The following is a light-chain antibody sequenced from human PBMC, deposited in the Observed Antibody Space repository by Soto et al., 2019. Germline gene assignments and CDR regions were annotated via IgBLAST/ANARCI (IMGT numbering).Light chain of an antibody. Sequence: DIQMTQAPSTPSGSIGDRVTITSRASLTCSSWLAWYQQKPWKAPKPLIYKPSTLKSGVPSRFSGSGSGTECTLIISSLQPDDFATYYCQHYNSYSEAFGQGTKV. J-gene: IGKJ1*01. CDR3: QHYNSYSEA. CDR1: LTCSSW. CDR2: KPS. V-gene: IGKV1-5*03.